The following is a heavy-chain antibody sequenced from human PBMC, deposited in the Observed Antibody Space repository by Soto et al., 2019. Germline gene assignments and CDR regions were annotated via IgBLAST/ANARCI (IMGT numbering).Heavy chain of an antibody. CDR2: INQDGSQK. CDR1: GFTLSNYW. V-gene: IGHV3-7*03. D-gene: IGHD2-2*02. J-gene: IGHJ4*02. Sequence: QSVGSLRLSCAASGFTLSNYWMSWVRQAPGKGLEWVANINQDGSQKFYLDSVEGRFTISRDNARNSLYLQMNSLRAEDTAIYYCARIYCSSSSCYIDFWGQGILVTVSS. CDR3: ARIYCSSSSCYIDF.